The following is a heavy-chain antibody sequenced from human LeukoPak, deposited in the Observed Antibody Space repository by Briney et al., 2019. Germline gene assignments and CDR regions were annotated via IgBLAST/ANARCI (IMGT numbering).Heavy chain of an antibody. D-gene: IGHD2-2*02. J-gene: IGHJ4*02. V-gene: IGHV3-30-3*01. CDR3: VRDEPAIGNYFDY. CDR1: GFTFSSYA. CDR2: ISYDGSNK. Sequence: GGSLRLSCAASGFTFSSYAMSWVRQAPGKGLEWVAVISYDGSNKYYADSVKGRFTIARDNSKNTLYLQMNSLRAEDTAVYYCVRDEPAIGNYFDYWGQGTLVTVSS.